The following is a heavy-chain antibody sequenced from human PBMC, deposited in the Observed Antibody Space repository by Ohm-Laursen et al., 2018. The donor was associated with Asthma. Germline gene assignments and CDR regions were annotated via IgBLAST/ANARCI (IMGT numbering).Heavy chain of an antibody. CDR3: AKDLGYCSSTSCSGHFYYYGMDV. CDR2: ISYDGSNK. J-gene: IGHJ6*02. V-gene: IGHV3-30*18. Sequence: SLRLSCAASGFTFSSYGMHWVRQAPGKGLEWVAVISYDGSNKYYADSVKGRFTISRDNSKNTLYLQMNSLRAEDTAVYYCAKDLGYCSSTSCSGHFYYYGMDVWGQGTTVTVSS. CDR1: GFTFSSYG. D-gene: IGHD2-2*01.